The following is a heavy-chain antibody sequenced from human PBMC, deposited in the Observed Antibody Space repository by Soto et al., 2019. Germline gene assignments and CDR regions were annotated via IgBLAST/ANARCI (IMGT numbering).Heavy chain of an antibody. D-gene: IGHD2-2*02. Sequence: GSLRLSCAASGFTFSSYSMNCVRQAPGKGLEWVSYISSSSSTIYYADSVKGRFTISRDNAKNSLYLQMNSLRDEDTAVYYCARASIVVVPAAIFGDYYYMDVWSKGTTVTVSS. CDR2: ISSSSSTI. V-gene: IGHV3-48*02. CDR1: GFTFSSYS. CDR3: ARASIVVVPAAIFGDYYYMDV. J-gene: IGHJ6*03.